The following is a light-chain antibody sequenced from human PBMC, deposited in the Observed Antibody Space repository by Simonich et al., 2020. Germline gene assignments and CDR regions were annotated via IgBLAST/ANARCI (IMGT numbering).Light chain of an antibody. CDR2: WAS. CDR3: QQYYSTPYT. J-gene: IGKJ2*01. V-gene: IGKV4-1*01. Sequence: DIVMTQSPDSLAVSLGERATINCKSSQVVLYSSNNKNYLAWYQQKPGQPPKLLICWASTRESGDTDRFSGSGSGTDFTLTISSLQAEDVAVYYCQQYYSTPYTFGQGTKLEIK. CDR1: QVVLYSSNNKNY.